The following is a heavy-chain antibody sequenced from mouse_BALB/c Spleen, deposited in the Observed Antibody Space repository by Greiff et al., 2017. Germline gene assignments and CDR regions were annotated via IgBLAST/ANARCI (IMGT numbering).Heavy chain of an antibody. CDR2: IWGGGST. CDR3: ASYDGYYPFAD. CDR1: GFSLSSYS. Sequence: VKLMESGPGLVAPSQSLSITCTVSGFSLSSYSVHWVRQPPGKGLEWLGMIWGGGSTDYNSALKSRLSISKDNSKSQVFLKMNSLQTDDTAMYYCASYDGYYPFADWGQGTLVTVSA. D-gene: IGHD2-3*01. V-gene: IGHV2-6-4*01. J-gene: IGHJ3*01.